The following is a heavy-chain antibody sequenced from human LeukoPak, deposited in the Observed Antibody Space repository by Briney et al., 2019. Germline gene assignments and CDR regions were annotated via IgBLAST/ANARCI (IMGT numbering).Heavy chain of an antibody. J-gene: IGHJ4*02. Sequence: PSETLSLTCTVSGGSISSGGYYWSWIRQHPGKGLEWIGYIYYSGSTYYNPPLKSRVTISVDTSKNQFSLKLSSVTAADTAVYYCARGRVRNAFDYWGQGTLVTVSS. V-gene: IGHV4-31*03. CDR3: ARGRVRNAFDY. CDR1: GGSISSGGYY. CDR2: IYYSGST.